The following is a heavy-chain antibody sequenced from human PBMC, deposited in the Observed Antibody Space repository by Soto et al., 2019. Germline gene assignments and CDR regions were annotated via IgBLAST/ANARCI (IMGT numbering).Heavy chain of an antibody. CDR3: ATEKDYFHTSGYYY. CDR1: GFTFSTYS. J-gene: IGHJ4*02. D-gene: IGHD3-22*01. V-gene: IGHV3-21*01. Sequence: WGSLRLSCAASGFTFSTYSMNWVRQAPGKGLEWVSSISSSGSYIYYADSVKGRFTISRDNAKNSLYLQMNSLRAEDTAVYYCATEKDYFHTSGYYYWGQGTLVTVSS. CDR2: ISSSGSYI.